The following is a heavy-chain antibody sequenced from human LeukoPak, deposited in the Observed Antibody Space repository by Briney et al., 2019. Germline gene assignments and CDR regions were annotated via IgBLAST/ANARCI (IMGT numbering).Heavy chain of an antibody. CDR2: IKQDGSEK. V-gene: IGHV3-7*01. Sequence: PGGSLRLSCAASGFTFNSYWMNWVRQAPGKGLEWVANIKQDGSEKYYVDSVKGRFTISRDNAKNSLYLQMNSLRADDTAVYYCAREGGSGYYDAFDIWGQGTVVTVSS. CDR3: AREGGSGYYDAFDI. J-gene: IGHJ3*02. D-gene: IGHD3-10*01. CDR1: GFTFNSYW.